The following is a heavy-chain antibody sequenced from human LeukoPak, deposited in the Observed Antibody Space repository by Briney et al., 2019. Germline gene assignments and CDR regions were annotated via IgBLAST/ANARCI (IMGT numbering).Heavy chain of an antibody. CDR1: GGSISSHY. Sequence: SETLSLTCTVSGGSISSHYWSWIRQPPGKGLEWIGYIYYSGSTNYNPSLKSRVTISVDTSKNQFSLKLSSVTAADTAVYYCARVERVGGSWYVGWFDPWGQGTLVTVSS. D-gene: IGHD6-13*01. V-gene: IGHV4-59*11. J-gene: IGHJ5*02. CDR2: IYYSGST. CDR3: ARVERVGGSWYVGWFDP.